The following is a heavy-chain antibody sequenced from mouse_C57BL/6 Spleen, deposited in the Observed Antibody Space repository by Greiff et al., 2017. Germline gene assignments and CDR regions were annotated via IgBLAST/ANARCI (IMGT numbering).Heavy chain of an antibody. J-gene: IGHJ2*01. Sequence: EVQLQQSGAELVRPGASVKLSCTASGFNIKDYYMHWVKQRPEQGLEWIGRIDPEDGDTEYAPKFQGKATMTADTSSNTAYLQLSSLTSEDTAVYYCTTDGSSSYYFDYRGQGTTLTVSS. CDR2: IDPEDGDT. D-gene: IGHD1-1*01. V-gene: IGHV14-1*01. CDR1: GFNIKDYY. CDR3: TTDGSSSYYFDY.